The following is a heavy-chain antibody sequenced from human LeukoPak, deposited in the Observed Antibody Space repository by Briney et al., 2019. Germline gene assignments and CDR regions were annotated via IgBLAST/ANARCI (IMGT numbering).Heavy chain of an antibody. Sequence: ASVTVSCKASGYTFTSYGISWVRPAPGQGREWMGWISAYNGNTNYAQKLQGRVTRTTDTSTSTAYMELRSLRSDDTAVYYCATPRSYGSGSLDYWGQGTLVTVSS. V-gene: IGHV1-18*01. D-gene: IGHD3-10*01. CDR1: GYTFTSYG. CDR3: ATPRSYGSGSLDY. CDR2: ISAYNGNT. J-gene: IGHJ4*02.